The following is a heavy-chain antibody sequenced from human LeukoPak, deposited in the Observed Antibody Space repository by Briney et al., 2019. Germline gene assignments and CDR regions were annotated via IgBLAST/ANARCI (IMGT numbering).Heavy chain of an antibody. D-gene: IGHD6-19*01. Sequence: GGSLRLSCAASGFDFSSNWMHWVRHAPGQGLVWVSRIKGDGISTNYADSVKGRFTISRDIAKNTLYLQMNSLRAEDTAVYYCAREYSSGWYALGYWGQGTLVTVSS. J-gene: IGHJ4*02. CDR1: GFDFSSNW. V-gene: IGHV3-74*01. CDR2: IKGDGIST. CDR3: AREYSSGWYALGY.